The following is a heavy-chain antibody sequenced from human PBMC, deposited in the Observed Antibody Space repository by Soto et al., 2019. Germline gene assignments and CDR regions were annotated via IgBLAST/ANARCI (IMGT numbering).Heavy chain of an antibody. CDR3: ARAWQGDY. V-gene: IGHV3-23*01. Sequence: EVQLLESGGGLVQPGGSLRLSCAASEFIFSSYAMNWVRQAPGKGLEWVSAISGSGGDTYYAASVKGRFSISRDNSKNTLYLQMYGLRAEDAAVYYCARAWQGDYWGQGTLVTVSS. J-gene: IGHJ4*02. CDR2: ISGSGGDT. CDR1: EFIFSSYA.